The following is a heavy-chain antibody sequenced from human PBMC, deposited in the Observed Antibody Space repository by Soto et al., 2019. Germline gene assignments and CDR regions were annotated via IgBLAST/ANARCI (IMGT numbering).Heavy chain of an antibody. CDR1: GFTFSSYA. J-gene: IGHJ6*02. CDR2: ISYDGSNK. V-gene: IGHV3-30*04. Sequence: QVQLVESGGGVVQPGRSLRLSCAASGFTFSSYAMHWVRQAPGKGLEWVAVISYDGSNKYYADSVKGRFTISRDNSKNTLYLQMNSLRAEDTAVYYCAKDRTVKGYSYGSDYYYYYGMDVWGQGTTVTVSS. D-gene: IGHD5-18*01. CDR3: AKDRTVKGYSYGSDYYYYYGMDV.